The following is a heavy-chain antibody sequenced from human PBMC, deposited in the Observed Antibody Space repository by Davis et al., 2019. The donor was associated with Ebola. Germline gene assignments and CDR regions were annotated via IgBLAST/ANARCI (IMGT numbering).Heavy chain of an antibody. D-gene: IGHD1-14*01. CDR1: GFTFNSYW. V-gene: IGHV3-30*03. Sequence: GESLKISCAASGFTFNSYWMSWVRQAPGKGLEWVAVISYDGSNKYYADSVKGRFTISRDNSKNTLYLQMSSLRAEDTAVYYCARDLPGGDWYFDLWGRGTLVTVSS. CDR2: ISYDGSNK. CDR3: ARDLPGGDWYFDL. J-gene: IGHJ2*01.